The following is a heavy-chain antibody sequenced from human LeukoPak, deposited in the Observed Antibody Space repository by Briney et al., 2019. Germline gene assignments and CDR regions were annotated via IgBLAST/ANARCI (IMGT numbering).Heavy chain of an antibody. CDR1: GFTFSNYA. D-gene: IGHD3-22*01. CDR2: ISGSGFST. J-gene: IGHJ4*02. Sequence: GGSLRLSCTASGFTFSNYAMSWVRQGPGKGLEWVSSISGSGFSTYYADSVKGRFTISRDNSKNTLYLQMNSLRADDTAVYYCARGRSSGPYFFDYWGQGTLVTVSS. V-gene: IGHV3-23*01. CDR3: ARGRSSGPYFFDY.